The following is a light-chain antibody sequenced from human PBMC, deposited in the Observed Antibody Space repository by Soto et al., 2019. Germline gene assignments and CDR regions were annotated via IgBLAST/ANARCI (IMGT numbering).Light chain of an antibody. J-gene: IGLJ2*01. Sequence: QSALTQPASVSGSPGQSITISCTGTSSDVGSFNLVSWYQHHPGKAPKLIIYEGNKWPSGISSRFSGSMSGNTASLTIFGLQAEDEADYYCCSYAGSSTTLFGGGTKLTVL. V-gene: IGLV2-23*01. CDR1: SSDVGSFNL. CDR2: EGN. CDR3: CSYAGSSTTL.